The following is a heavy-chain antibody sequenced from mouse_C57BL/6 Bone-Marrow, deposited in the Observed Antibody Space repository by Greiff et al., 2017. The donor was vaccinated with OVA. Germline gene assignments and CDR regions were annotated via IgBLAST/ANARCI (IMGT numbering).Heavy chain of an antibody. CDR1: GYTFTSYW. V-gene: IGHV1-72*01. J-gene: IGHJ2*01. CDR3: ARSRPYYYGSSYFDY. CDR2: IDPNSGGT. D-gene: IGHD1-1*01. Sequence: QVQLQQPGAELVKPGASVKLSCKASGYTFTSYWMHWVKQRPGRGLEWIGRIDPNSGGTKYNEKFKSKATLTVDKPSSTSYMKLSSLTSEDSAGYDCARSRPYYYGSSYFDYWGQGTTLTVSS.